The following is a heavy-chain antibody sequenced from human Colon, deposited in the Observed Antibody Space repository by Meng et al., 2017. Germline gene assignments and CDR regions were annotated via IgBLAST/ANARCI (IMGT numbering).Heavy chain of an antibody. V-gene: IGHV4-61*01. CDR3: AKVGYRYGFPTFDS. CDR2: IYYTGTT. J-gene: IGHJ4*02. Sequence: VPVQESGPRLVRTSGTLSLPCTVSGDSVSSGLFYWSWVRQPPGKGLEWVGYIYYTGTTNYNPSLKSRLLISLDTSKNQFSLNLSSVTAADTAVYYCAKVGYRYGFPTFDSWGQGPLVTVSS. D-gene: IGHD5-18*01. CDR1: GDSVSSGLFY.